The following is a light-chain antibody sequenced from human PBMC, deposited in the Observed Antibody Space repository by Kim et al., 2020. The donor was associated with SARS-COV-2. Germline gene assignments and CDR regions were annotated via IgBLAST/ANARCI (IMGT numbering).Light chain of an antibody. Sequence: EIVMTQSPATLSVSPGERTTLSCRASQSVNSKLAWYQQKPGQAPRLLIYGASTRATGVSARFSGSGSGTEFTLTISSRQPEDFAVYYCQQYSNWPLTFGQGTRLEIK. V-gene: IGKV3-15*01. J-gene: IGKJ5*01. CDR1: QSVNSK. CDR2: GAS. CDR3: QQYSNWPLT.